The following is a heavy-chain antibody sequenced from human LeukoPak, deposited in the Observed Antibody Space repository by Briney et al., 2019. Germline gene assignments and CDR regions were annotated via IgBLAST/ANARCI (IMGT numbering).Heavy chain of an antibody. Sequence: SETLSLTCSVSGGSVSSYYWSWIRQPPGKGLEWVGNIYYSGNTNFNPSLVSPVIISVDTSKNQFALMLRSVPAADTAVYYCARHGGIPMVRGVLSAFAIWGQGTMVTVSS. CDR3: ARHGGIPMVRGVLSAFAI. V-gene: IGHV4-59*08. CDR1: GGSVSSYY. D-gene: IGHD3-10*01. CDR2: IYYSGNT. J-gene: IGHJ3*02.